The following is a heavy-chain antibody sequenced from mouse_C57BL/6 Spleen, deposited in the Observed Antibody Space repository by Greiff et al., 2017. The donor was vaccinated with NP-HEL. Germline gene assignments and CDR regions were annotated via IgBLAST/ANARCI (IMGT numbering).Heavy chain of an antibody. CDR3: ARDQGLQAMDY. D-gene: IGHD2-13*01. CDR1: GFTFSSYA. CDR2: ISDGGSYT. V-gene: IGHV5-4*01. Sequence: EVMLVESGGGLVKPGGSLKLSCAASGFTFSSYAMSWVRQTPEKRLEWVATISDGGSYTYYPDNVKGRFTISRDNAKNNLYLQMSHLKSEDTAMYYCARDQGLQAMDYWGQGTSVTVSS. J-gene: IGHJ4*01.